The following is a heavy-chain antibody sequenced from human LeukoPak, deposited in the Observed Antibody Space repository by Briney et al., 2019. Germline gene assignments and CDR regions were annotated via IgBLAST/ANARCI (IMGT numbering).Heavy chain of an antibody. V-gene: IGHV4-30-4*08. CDR2: IYYSGST. CDR3: ARGYYDSSGFDY. J-gene: IGHJ4*02. D-gene: IGHD3-22*01. Sequence: YWIGWVRQMPGKGLEWIGYIYYSGSTYYNPSLKSRVTISVDTSKNQFSLKLSSVTAADTAVYYCARGYYDSSGFDYWGQGTLVTVSS. CDR1: Y.